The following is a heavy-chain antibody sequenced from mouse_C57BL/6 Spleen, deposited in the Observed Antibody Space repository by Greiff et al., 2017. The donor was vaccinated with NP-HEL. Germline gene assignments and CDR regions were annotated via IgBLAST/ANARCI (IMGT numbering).Heavy chain of an antibody. J-gene: IGHJ3*01. Sequence: VQLQQPGAELVRPGSSVKLSCKASGYTFTSYWMHWVKQRPIQGLEWIGNIDPSDSETHYNQKFKDKATLTVDKSSSTAYMQLSSLTSEDSAVYYCARREAQASFAYWGQGTLGTVSA. D-gene: IGHD3-2*02. CDR3: ARREAQASFAY. CDR2: IDPSDSET. CDR1: GYTFTSYW. V-gene: IGHV1-52*01.